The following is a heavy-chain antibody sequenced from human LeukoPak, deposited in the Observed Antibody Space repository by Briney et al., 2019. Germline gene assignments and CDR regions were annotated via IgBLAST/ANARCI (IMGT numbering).Heavy chain of an antibody. D-gene: IGHD3-22*01. CDR1: GYTFTSYD. J-gene: IGHJ6*03. V-gene: IGHV1-8*01. CDR3: ARVSYYYDSSGYSYYYYYMDV. CDR2: MNPNSGNT. Sequence: ASVKVSCKASGYTFTSYDINWVRQATGQGLEWMGWMNPNSGNTGYAQKFQGRVTMTRNTSISTAYLELSSLRSEDTAVYYCARVSYYYDSSGYSYYYYYMDVWGNGTTVTVSS.